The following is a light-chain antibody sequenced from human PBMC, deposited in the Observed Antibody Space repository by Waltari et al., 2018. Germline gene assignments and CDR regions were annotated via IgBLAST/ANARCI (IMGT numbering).Light chain of an antibody. CDR1: SSYVGVYNY. J-gene: IGLJ3*02. CDR3: CSYAGSYPHWV. CDR2: YVT. V-gene: IGLV2-11*01. Sequence: QSALTQPRSVSGSPGQSVTISCTGTSSYVGVYNYVSWYQQYPGKAPKLLIYYVTRLPSGVPDRFSGSKSGNTASLTISGLQAEDEADYYCCSYAGSYPHWVFGGGTKLTVL.